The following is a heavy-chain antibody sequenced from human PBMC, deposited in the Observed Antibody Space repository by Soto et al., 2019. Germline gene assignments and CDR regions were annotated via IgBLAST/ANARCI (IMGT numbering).Heavy chain of an antibody. CDR2: IYYSGST. J-gene: IGHJ4*02. D-gene: IGHD4-17*01. V-gene: IGHV4-39*01. CDR3: ARPIGETTYFDY. Sequence: SETLSLTCTVSGGSISSSGYYWGWIRQPPGKGLEWIGSIYYSGSTYYNPSLKSRVTISVDTSKNQFSLKLSSVTAADTAVYYCARPIGETTYFDYWGQGTLVTVSS. CDR1: GGSISSSGYY.